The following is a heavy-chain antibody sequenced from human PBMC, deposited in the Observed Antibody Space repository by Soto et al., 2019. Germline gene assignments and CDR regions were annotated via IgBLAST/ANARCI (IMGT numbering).Heavy chain of an antibody. CDR2: IYHSGST. D-gene: IGHD3-3*01. Sequence: QVQLQESGPGLVKPSQTLSLTCTVSGGSISSGDYCCSWIRQPPGKDLLWIGYIYHSGSTNYNPSLMNRVTISLERSENQLSLNLTSVTAADTAVYYCARAERWRPFEDWGQGTLVTVSS. CDR3: ARAERWRPFED. V-gene: IGHV4-30-4*01. CDR1: GGSISSGDYC. J-gene: IGHJ4*02.